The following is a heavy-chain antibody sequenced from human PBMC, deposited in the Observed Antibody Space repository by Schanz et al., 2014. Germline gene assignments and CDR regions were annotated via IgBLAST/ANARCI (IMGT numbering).Heavy chain of an antibody. Sequence: QVQLVQSGAEVKKPGASVKVSCKASGYTFTSYGINWVRQAPGQGLEWMGRIIPIHGIVNYAQRFQDRVRITADKSTSTDYMKLSSLRSEDTAVYYCAGTYCSSTSGYTGYYYMDVWGKGTTVTVSS. CDR3: AGTYCSSTSGYTGYYYMDV. J-gene: IGHJ6*03. CDR2: IIPIHGIV. V-gene: IGHV1-69*04. D-gene: IGHD2-2*02. CDR1: GYTFTSYG.